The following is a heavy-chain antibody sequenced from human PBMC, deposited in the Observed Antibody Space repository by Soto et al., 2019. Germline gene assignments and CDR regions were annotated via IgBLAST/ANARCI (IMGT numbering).Heavy chain of an antibody. CDR1: GFSFSSYG. CDR3: VREEVDHYGSGNYDK. Sequence: QVQLVESGGGVVQPGRSLRLSCAASGFSFSSYGMHWVRQAPGKGLEGVAVIWYDGSNKYYADSVKGRFTVSRDNSKNTLYLQLSSLRADDTAGYYCVREEVDHYGSGNYDKWGQGTLVTVSP. CDR2: IWYDGSNK. J-gene: IGHJ4*02. D-gene: IGHD3-10*01. V-gene: IGHV3-33*01.